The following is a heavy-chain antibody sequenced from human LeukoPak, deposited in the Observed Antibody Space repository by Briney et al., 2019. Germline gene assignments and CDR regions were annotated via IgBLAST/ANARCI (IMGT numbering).Heavy chain of an antibody. CDR3: ARDPGRGWYFDL. J-gene: IGHJ2*01. Sequence: PSETLSLTCAVSGGSISSGGYSWSWIRQPPGKGLEWIGYIYHSGSTYYNPSLKSRVTISVDRSKNQFSLKLSSVTAADTAAYYCARDPGRGWYFDLWGRGTLVTVSS. CDR1: GGSISSGGYS. V-gene: IGHV4-30-2*01. CDR2: IYHSGST.